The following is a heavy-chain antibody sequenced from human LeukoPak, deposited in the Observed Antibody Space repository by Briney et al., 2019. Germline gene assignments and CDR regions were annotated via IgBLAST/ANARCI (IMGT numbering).Heavy chain of an antibody. J-gene: IGHJ4*02. V-gene: IGHV5-51*01. CDR2: IYPRDSDT. CDR3: ARLRGSGYDRFDY. Sequence: GESLKISCKASGYTFTTFWIGWVRQMPGKGLEWMGIIYPRDSDTRYSPSFQGHVTISADKSITTAYLQWSSLKASDTAMYYCARLRGSGYDRFDYWGQGTLVTVSS. CDR1: GYTFTTFW. D-gene: IGHD5-12*01.